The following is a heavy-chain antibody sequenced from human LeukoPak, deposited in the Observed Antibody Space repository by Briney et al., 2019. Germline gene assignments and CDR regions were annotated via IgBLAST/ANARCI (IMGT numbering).Heavy chain of an antibody. CDR3: ARGIAVAARGVFDY. CDR2: ISAYSGNT. D-gene: IGHD6-19*01. J-gene: IGHJ4*02. CDR1: GYTFSSYG. V-gene: IGHV1-18*01. Sequence: ASVKVSCKASGYTFSSYGISWVRQAPGQGLEWMGWISAYSGNTHYAQKFQGRVTMTTDTSTTTAYMELRGLRSDDTAVYYCARGIAVAARGVFDYWGQGTLVTVSS.